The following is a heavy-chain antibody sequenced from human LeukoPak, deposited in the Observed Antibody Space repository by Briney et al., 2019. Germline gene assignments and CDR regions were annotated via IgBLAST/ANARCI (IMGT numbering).Heavy chain of an antibody. V-gene: IGHV4-34*08. D-gene: IGHD2-2*01. CDR2: INHSGTT. CDR3: ARLFGEPAAIIDS. J-gene: IGHJ4*02. Sequence: PSETLSLTCAVYGGTFSGYFWSWIRQPPGKRLEWIGEINHSGTTNYNPSLKSRVTISTDTSKNQFSLRLSSVTAADAAVYYCARLFGEPAAIIDSWGQGTLVTVSS. CDR1: GGTFSGYF.